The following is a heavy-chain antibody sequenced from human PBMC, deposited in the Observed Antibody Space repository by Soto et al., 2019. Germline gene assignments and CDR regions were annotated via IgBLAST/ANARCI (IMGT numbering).Heavy chain of an antibody. D-gene: IGHD4-17*01. J-gene: IGHJ4*02. CDR1: GFTFTTAW. CDR3: TIDDYSDYDQVDY. Sequence: GGSLRLSCAASGFTFTTAWINWVRQAPGKGLEWISYINNKGDSIYYADSVKGRFSISRDNVKSSLFLQMNSLRAEDTAVYYCTIDDYSDYDQVDYWGQGTLVTVSS. V-gene: IGHV3-48*01. CDR2: INNKGDSI.